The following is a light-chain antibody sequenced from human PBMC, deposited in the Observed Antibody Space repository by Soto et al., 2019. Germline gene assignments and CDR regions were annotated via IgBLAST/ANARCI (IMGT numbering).Light chain of an antibody. CDR2: GNR. J-gene: IGLJ3*02. CDR3: QAYDYSLTASV. V-gene: IGLV1-40*01. Sequence: QCVLTQPPSVCGAPGQRVTISCTRNSYNLGAGYDVHWYQQLPGAAPKLVIFGNRNRPSGVPERFSGSKSGTSASLAITGLQAEDEADYYCQAYDYSLTASVFGGGTKVTV. CDR1: SYNLGAGYD.